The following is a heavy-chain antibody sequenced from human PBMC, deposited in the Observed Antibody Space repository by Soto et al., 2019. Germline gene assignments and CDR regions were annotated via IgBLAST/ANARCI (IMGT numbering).Heavy chain of an antibody. CDR2: ISSGGDRT. CDR1: GFTFGSFA. Sequence: GGSLRLSCAVSGFTFGSFAMNWVRQCPGKGLEWVSSISSGGDRTYYADFVKGRFTISRDNAQNSLYLEMNSLRVEDEAVYYCARGHYGMDVWGQGTTVTVSS. V-gene: IGHV3-23*01. J-gene: IGHJ6*02. CDR3: ARGHYGMDV.